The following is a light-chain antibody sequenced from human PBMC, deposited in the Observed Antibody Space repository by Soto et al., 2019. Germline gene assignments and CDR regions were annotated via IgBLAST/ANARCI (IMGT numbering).Light chain of an antibody. CDR2: DVS. Sequence: QSALTQPVSVSGSPGQSITISCTGTSSDVGGYNYVSWYQQHPGKAPKLMIYDVSNRPSGVSNRFSGSKSGNTASLTIFGPQAEDEADYYCCSYTSGSTYVFGTGTKVTVL. V-gene: IGLV2-14*03. CDR3: CSYTSGSTYV. CDR1: SSDVGGYNY. J-gene: IGLJ1*01.